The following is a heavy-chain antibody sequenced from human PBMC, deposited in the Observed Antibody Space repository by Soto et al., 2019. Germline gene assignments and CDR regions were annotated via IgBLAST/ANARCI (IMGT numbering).Heavy chain of an antibody. J-gene: IGHJ3*02. CDR3: ARKVHVVAATPRDI. Sequence: ASVKVSCKASGYTFTGYYMHWVRQAPGQGLEWMGWINPNSGGTNYAQKFQGRVTMTRDTSISTAYMELSRLRSDDTAVYYCARKVHVVAATPRDIWGQGTMVTVS. V-gene: IGHV1-2*02. D-gene: IGHD2-15*01. CDR2: INPNSGGT. CDR1: GYTFTGYY.